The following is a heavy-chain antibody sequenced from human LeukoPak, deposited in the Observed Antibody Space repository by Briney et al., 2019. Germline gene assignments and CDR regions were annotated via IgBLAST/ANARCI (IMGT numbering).Heavy chain of an antibody. Sequence: SETLSLTCTVYGGSISSYYWSLIRQPPGKGLEWIGYIYYSGSTNYNPSLKSRVTISVDTSKNQFSLKLSSVTAADTAVYYCARLRTAFDIWGQGTMVTVSS. CDR1: GGSISSYY. D-gene: IGHD1-1*01. J-gene: IGHJ3*02. V-gene: IGHV4-59*08. CDR2: IYYSGST. CDR3: ARLRTAFDI.